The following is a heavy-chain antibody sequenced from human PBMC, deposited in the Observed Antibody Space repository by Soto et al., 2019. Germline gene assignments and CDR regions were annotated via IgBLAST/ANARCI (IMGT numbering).Heavy chain of an antibody. J-gene: IGHJ6*02. V-gene: IGHV4-59*01. D-gene: IGHD6-6*01. CDR1: GGSISSYY. CDR3: ARDRIAARLGDYYYGMDV. Sequence: PSETLSLTCTVSGGSISSYYWSWIRQPPGKGLEWIGYIYYSGSTNYNPSLKSRATISVDTSKNQFSLKLSSVTAADTAVYYCARDRIAARLGDYYYGMDVWGQGTTVTVSS. CDR2: IYYSGST.